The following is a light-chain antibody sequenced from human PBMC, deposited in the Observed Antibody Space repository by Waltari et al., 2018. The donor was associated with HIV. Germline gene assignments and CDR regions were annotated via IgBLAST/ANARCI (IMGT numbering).Light chain of an antibody. CDR3: QQYNTNSLWT. J-gene: IGKJ1*01. V-gene: IGKV1-5*03. CDR1: QKIGTW. Sequence: DIQMTQSPSTVSASVGDRVVITCRASQKIGTWVAWYKQTPGTAPQLLIYRVSILQNGVPSRFSASGSGTEFTLTIASLQPDDFATYYCQQYNTNSLWTFGQGTKVEVK. CDR2: RVS.